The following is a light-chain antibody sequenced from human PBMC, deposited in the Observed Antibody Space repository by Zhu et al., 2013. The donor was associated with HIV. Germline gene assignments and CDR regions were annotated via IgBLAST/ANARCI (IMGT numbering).Light chain of an antibody. Sequence: EIVLMQSPGTLSLSPGERATLSCRASQTVSYRHIAWYQQKPGQPPRLLLYGSSNRAPGIPERFSGSGSGTDFTLTITGLEPEDFGMYFCQRFGSSVTWTFGQGTNLEIK. CDR2: GSS. CDR1: QTVSYRH. V-gene: IGKV3-20*01. CDR3: QRFGSSVTWT. J-gene: IGKJ1*01.